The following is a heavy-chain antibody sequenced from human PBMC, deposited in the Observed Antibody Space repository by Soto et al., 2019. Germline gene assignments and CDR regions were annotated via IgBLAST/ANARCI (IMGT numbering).Heavy chain of an antibody. CDR2: IKFDGSTT. J-gene: IGHJ6*02. Sequence: EVQLVESGGGLVQPGGSLRLSCVASGFTFSTYWMHWVRQAPRKGLVWVSRIKFDGSTTSYADSVKGRFTISRDNAKNTVYLQMYSLGGEDTGVYYCARGIRNYYGVDVWGQGTTVTVSS. CDR1: GFTFSTYW. CDR3: ARGIRNYYGVDV. V-gene: IGHV3-74*01. D-gene: IGHD5-18*01.